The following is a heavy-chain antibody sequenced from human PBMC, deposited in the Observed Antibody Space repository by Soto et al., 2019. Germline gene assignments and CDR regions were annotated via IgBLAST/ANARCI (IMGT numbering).Heavy chain of an antibody. D-gene: IGHD3-10*01. J-gene: IGHJ4*02. V-gene: IGHV3-33*01. CDR3: AISPGRGFYFHF. Sequence: QVQLVESGGGVIQPGRSLRLSCAESGLTLSYYSMHWVRQAPGRGLEWVSFIGYDGSEKQYADSVKGRFTISRDKSKKTLYLQMNSLRAEDTAVYHCAISPGRGFYFHFWGPGTLVTVSS. CDR2: IGYDGSEK. CDR1: GLTLSYYS.